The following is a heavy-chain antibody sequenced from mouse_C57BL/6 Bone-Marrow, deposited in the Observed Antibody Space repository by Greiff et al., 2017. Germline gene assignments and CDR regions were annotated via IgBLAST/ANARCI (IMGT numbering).Heavy chain of an antibody. V-gene: IGHV5-15*01. CDR1: GFTFSDYG. Sequence: EVHLVESGGGLVQPGGSLKLSCAASGFTFSDYGMAWVRQAPRKGPEWVAFISNLAYSIYYADTVTGRFTISRENAKNTLYLEMSSLRSEDTAMYYCARWRGRGAWFAYWGQGTLVTVSA. J-gene: IGHJ3*01. CDR2: ISNLAYSI. CDR3: ARWRGRGAWFAY.